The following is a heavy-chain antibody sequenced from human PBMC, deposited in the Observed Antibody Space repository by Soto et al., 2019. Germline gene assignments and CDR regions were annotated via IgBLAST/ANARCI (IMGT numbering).Heavy chain of an antibody. V-gene: IGHV5-51*01. CDR1: GYSFTSYW. D-gene: IGHD6-13*01. CDR2: IYPGDSDT. CDR3: ARLGKAAAGTLNAFDI. Sequence: GESLKISCKGSGYSFTSYWIGWVRQMPGKGLERMGIIYPGDSDTRYSPSFQGQVTISADKSITTAYLQWSSLKASDTAMYYCARLGKAAAGTLNAFDIWGQGTMVTVSS. J-gene: IGHJ3*02.